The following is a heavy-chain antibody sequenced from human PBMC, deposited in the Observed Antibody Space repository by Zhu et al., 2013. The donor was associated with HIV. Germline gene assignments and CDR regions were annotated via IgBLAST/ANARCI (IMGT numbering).Heavy chain of an antibody. J-gene: IGHJ4*02. V-gene: IGHV1-69*01. Sequence: SYAISWVRQAPGQGLEWMGGIIPIFGTANYAQKFQGRVTITADESTSTAYMELSSLRSEDTAVYYCATTVTTYYFDYWGQGTLVTVSS. CDR1: SYA. CDR2: IIPIFGTA. CDR3: ATTVTTYYFDY. D-gene: IGHD4-17*01.